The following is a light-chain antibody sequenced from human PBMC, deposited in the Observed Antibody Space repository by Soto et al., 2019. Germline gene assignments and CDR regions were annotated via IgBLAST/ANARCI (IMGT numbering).Light chain of an antibody. Sequence: QSVLTQPPSASGSPGQSVTISCTGTSSDVGGCNYVSWYQQHPGKAPKLMIYEVSKRPSGVHDRFSGSKSGNAASLTVAGLDAEDEADYYCSSYGGSNAYVFGTGTKLTVL. CDR3: SSYGGSNAYV. V-gene: IGLV2-8*01. CDR2: EVS. J-gene: IGLJ1*01. CDR1: SSDVGGCNY.